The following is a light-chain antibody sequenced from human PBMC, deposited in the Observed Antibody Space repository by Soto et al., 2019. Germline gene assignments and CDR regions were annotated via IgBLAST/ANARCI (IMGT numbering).Light chain of an antibody. Sequence: DIQMTQSPSSLSASVGDRVTITCQASQDVSNYLNWYQRKPGKAPKLLIYDASNLETGVPSRFSGSGSGTDFTFTISSLQPEDIATYYCHSYDNVLFTFGPGTKVDIK. CDR3: HSYDNVLFT. CDR1: QDVSNY. V-gene: IGKV1-33*01. J-gene: IGKJ3*01. CDR2: DAS.